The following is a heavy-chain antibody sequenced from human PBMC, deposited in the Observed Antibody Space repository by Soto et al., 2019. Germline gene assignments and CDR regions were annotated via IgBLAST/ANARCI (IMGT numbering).Heavy chain of an antibody. V-gene: IGHV1-18*04. CDR2: ISTDNDNT. D-gene: IGHD5-12*01. Sequence: QVRLVQSEAEVKKPGASVKVSCKASGYSFTSYVVSWVRQAPGQGLEWMGWISTDNDNTIYAQNLKGRVTMTTDTSTSTAYMELRSLRSDDTAVYYCARGGLRWLLSPPDFWGQGTLVTVSS. CDR1: GYSFTSYV. J-gene: IGHJ4*02. CDR3: ARGGLRWLLSPPDF.